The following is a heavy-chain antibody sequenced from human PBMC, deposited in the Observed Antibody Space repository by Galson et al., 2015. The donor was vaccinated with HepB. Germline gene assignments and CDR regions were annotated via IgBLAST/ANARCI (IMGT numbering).Heavy chain of an antibody. CDR1: GFTFSSYS. J-gene: IGHJ6*02. CDR2: ISSSSSYI. Sequence: LRLSCAASGFTFSSYSMNWVRQAPGKGLEWVSSISSSSSYIYYADSVKGRFTTSRDNAKNSLYLQMNSLRAEDTAVYYCASAYRGLNEYCSGGSCYPGYYYGMDVWGQGTTVTVSS. V-gene: IGHV3-21*01. CDR3: ASAYRGLNEYCSGGSCYPGYYYGMDV. D-gene: IGHD2-15*01.